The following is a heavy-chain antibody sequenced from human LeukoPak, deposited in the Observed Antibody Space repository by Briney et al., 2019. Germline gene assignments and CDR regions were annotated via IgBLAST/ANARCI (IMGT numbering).Heavy chain of an antibody. CDR2: ISSNGGST. CDR3: ARDQGDGMPYFDY. Sequence: GGSLRLSCAASGFTFSSYAMHWVRQAPGKGLEYVSAISSNGGSTYYANSVKGRFTISRDNSKNTLYLQMGSLRAEDMAVYYCARDQGDGMPYFDYWGQGTLVTVSS. V-gene: IGHV3-64*01. D-gene: IGHD1-14*01. CDR1: GFTFSSYA. J-gene: IGHJ4*02.